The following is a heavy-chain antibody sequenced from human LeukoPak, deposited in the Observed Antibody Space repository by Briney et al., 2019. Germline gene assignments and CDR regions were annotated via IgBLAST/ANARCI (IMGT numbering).Heavy chain of an antibody. V-gene: IGHV1-24*01. J-gene: IGHJ5*02. Sequence: ASVKVSCXVSGYTLTELSMHWVRQAPGKGLEWMGGFDPEDGETIYAQKFQGRVTMTEDTSTDTAYMELSSLRSEDTAVYYCATKMWGATTRNWFDPWGQGTLVTVSS. CDR1: GYTLTELS. CDR3: ATKMWGATTRNWFDP. D-gene: IGHD1-26*01. CDR2: FDPEDGET.